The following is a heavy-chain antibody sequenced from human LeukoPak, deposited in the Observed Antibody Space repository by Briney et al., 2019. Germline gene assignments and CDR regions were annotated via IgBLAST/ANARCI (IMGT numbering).Heavy chain of an antibody. D-gene: IGHD6-6*01. Sequence: SETLSLTCAVYGGSFSGYCWSWIRQPPGKGLEWIGEINHSGSTNYNPSLKSRVTISVDTSKNQFSLKLSSVTAADTAVYYCARSPGFRAARTFDYWGQGTLVTVSS. CDR1: GGSFSGYC. CDR3: ARSPGFRAARTFDY. CDR2: INHSGST. J-gene: IGHJ4*02. V-gene: IGHV4-34*01.